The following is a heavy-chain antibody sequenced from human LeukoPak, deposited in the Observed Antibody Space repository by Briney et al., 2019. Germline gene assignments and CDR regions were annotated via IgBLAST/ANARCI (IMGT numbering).Heavy chain of an antibody. V-gene: IGHV1-2*06. D-gene: IGHD6-19*01. CDR1: GYTFTSYG. Sequence: GASVKVSCKASGYTFTSYGISWVRQAPGQGLEWMGRINPNSGGTNYAQKFQGRVTMTRDTSISTAYMELSRLRSDDTAVYYCARFYSSGSYFDYWGQGTLVTVSS. CDR2: INPNSGGT. CDR3: ARFYSSGSYFDY. J-gene: IGHJ4*02.